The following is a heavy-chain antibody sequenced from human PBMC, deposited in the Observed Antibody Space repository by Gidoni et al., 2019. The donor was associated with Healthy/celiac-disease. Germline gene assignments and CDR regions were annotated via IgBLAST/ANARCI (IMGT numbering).Heavy chain of an antibody. CDR1: GGTFSSYA. J-gene: IGHJ3*02. CDR2: IIPIFGTA. V-gene: IGHV1-69*01. Sequence: QVQLVQSGAEVKQPGSSVKVSCKASGGTFSSYAIIWVRQAPGQGLEWMGGIIPIFGTANYAQKFQGRVTITADESTSTAYMELSSLRSEDTAVYYCARVPYNWNNPLAFDIWGQGTMVTVSS. CDR3: ARVPYNWNNPLAFDI. D-gene: IGHD1-20*01.